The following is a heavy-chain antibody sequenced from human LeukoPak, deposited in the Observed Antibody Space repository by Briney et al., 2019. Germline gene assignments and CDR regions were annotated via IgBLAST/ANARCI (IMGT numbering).Heavy chain of an antibody. V-gene: IGHV4-4*07. CDR3: AREGSVNGYPPRLDY. J-gene: IGHJ4*02. Sequence: SETLSLTCTVSGGSLSTYCWTWVRQPAGKGLEWLGRICTRGSTNYNPSLKTRVTMSVDSSKNQFSLILTSVTAADTAIYYCAREGSVNGYPPRLDYWGQGTLVTVSS. D-gene: IGHD2-8*01. CDR2: ICTRGST. CDR1: GGSLSTYC.